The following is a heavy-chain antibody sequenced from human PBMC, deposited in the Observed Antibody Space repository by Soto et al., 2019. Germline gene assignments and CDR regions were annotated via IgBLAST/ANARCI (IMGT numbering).Heavy chain of an antibody. CDR2: ITSDTKTI. D-gene: IGHD6-19*01. Sequence: EVQLVESGGDLVQRGGSLRLSCVASGFTFSVYSMNWVRQAPGKGLEWFSYITSDTKTIKYADSVKGRFTISRDNAKNSVYLQMNSPRDEDTAVYYCARSVKGHFDYWGQGTVVTVSS. CDR1: GFTFSVYS. CDR3: ARSVKGHFDY. V-gene: IGHV3-48*02. J-gene: IGHJ4*02.